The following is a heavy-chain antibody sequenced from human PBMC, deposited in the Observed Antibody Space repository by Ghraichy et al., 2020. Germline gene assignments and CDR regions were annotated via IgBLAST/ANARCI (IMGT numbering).Heavy chain of an antibody. Sequence: LNISCSASGFTFSTYSMHWVRQAPGKGLEWVAVVSHDGNFKYYADSVKGRFTLSRDNSKNTVFLQMNSLRAEDTAVYYCARDIKSSSWSYYYYAMDVWGQGTTVTVSS. J-gene: IGHJ6*02. CDR3: ARDIKSSSWSYYYYAMDV. V-gene: IGHV3-30*04. CDR1: GFTFSTYS. D-gene: IGHD6-13*01. CDR2: VSHDGNFK.